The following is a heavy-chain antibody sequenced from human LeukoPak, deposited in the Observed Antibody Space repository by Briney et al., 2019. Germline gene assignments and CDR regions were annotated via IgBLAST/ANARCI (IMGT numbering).Heavy chain of an antibody. CDR3: ARNAPSGSYYFDY. Sequence: GGSLRLSCAASGFTFSSYSMNWVRQAPGKGLEWVSSISSSSSYIYYADSVEGRFTISRDNAKNSLYLQTNSLRAEDTAVYYCARNAPSGSYYFDYWGQGTLVTVSS. V-gene: IGHV3-21*01. CDR2: ISSSSSYI. D-gene: IGHD1-26*01. CDR1: GFTFSSYS. J-gene: IGHJ4*02.